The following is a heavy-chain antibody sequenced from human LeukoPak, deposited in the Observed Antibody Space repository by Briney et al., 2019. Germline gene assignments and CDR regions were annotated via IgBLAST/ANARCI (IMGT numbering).Heavy chain of an antibody. CDR3: ATHLVGGSYDYFDY. CDR2: IYSGGST. CDR1: GFTVSSNY. Sequence: HPGGSLRLSCAASGFTVSSNYMSWVRQAPGKGLEWVSVIYSGGSTYYADSVKGRFTISRDNSKNTLYLQMNSLRAEDTAVYYCATHLVGGSYDYFDYWGQGTLVTVSS. D-gene: IGHD1-26*01. J-gene: IGHJ4*02. V-gene: IGHV3-53*01.